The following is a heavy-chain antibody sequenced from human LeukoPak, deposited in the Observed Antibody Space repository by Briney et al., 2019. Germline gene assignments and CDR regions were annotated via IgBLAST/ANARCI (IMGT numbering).Heavy chain of an antibody. CDR2: IYHSGGT. D-gene: IGHD2-15*01. J-gene: IGHJ4*02. Sequence: SETLSLTCNVSGDAISRGDYYWSWIRQPPGKGLEWIGYIYHSGGTYYNPSLKSRITISVDTSKNQFSLKVTSVTAADTATYYCARFDIVEEGGPDYWGQGTLVTVSS. CDR3: ARFDIVEEGGPDY. V-gene: IGHV4-30-4*01. CDR1: GDAISRGDYY.